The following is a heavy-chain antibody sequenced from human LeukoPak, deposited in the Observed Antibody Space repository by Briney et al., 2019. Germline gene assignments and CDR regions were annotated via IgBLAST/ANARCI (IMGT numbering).Heavy chain of an antibody. Sequence: SETLSLTCAVYGGSFSGYYWSWIRQPPGKGLEWIGEINHSGSTNYNPSLKSRVTISVDTSKNQFSLKLSSVTAADTAVYYCARVVAATRRLYYYYYGMDVWGQGTTVTVSS. CDR3: ARVVAATRRLYYYYYGMDV. V-gene: IGHV4-34*01. CDR1: GGSFSGYY. J-gene: IGHJ6*02. CDR2: INHSGST. D-gene: IGHD2-15*01.